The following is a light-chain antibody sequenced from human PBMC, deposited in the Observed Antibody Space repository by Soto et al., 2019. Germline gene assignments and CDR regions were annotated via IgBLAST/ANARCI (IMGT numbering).Light chain of an antibody. CDR2: TAS. CDR1: QSISIY. J-gene: IGKJ4*01. CDR3: QQTYSGPRT. Sequence: IPITHSPSSLSASVLHRVTIACRTSQSISIYLNWYQQKPGKAPKVLIYTASSLQSGVPSRFSGIGSGTDFTLSISSLQPEDFATYYCQQTYSGPRTFGGGTKVDIK. V-gene: IGKV1-39*01.